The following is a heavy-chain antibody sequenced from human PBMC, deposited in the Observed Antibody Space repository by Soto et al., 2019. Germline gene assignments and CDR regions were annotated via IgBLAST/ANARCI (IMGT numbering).Heavy chain of an antibody. CDR3: ARIDCTGSGCYISDY. CDR2: IKQDGSKK. D-gene: IGHD2-2*02. V-gene: IGHV3-7*03. Sequence: EVQLVESGGVLVQPGGSLRLSCVASGFTFSRYWMSWVRQAPGKGLEWVANIKQDGSKKYYVDSVKGRFTISRDNANNSVYLQMNSLRDEDTAVYYCARIDCTGSGCYISDYWGQGTLVTVSS. J-gene: IGHJ4*02. CDR1: GFTFSRYW.